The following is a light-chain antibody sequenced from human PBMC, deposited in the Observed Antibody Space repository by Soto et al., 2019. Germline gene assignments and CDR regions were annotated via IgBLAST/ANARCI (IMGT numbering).Light chain of an antibody. CDR2: DVS. J-gene: IGKJ2*01. CDR3: QQYTTFSPT. CDR1: QSVSPW. V-gene: IGKV1-5*01. Sequence: IQMTQTPSTLSASVGDRVTITCRASQSVSPWLAWYQQTPGKAPKLLIYDVSNLQFGIPSRFGGSGSETEFTLTISGLQPDDFATYYCQQYTTFSPTFGQGTKLDI.